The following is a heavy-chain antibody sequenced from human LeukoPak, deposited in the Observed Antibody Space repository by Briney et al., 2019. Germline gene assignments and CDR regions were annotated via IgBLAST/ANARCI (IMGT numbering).Heavy chain of an antibody. CDR3: AREVGEAFDI. D-gene: IGHD3-10*01. CDR1: GFTFSSYS. V-gene: IGHV3-21*01. CDR2: ISSSSSHI. Sequence: GGSLRLSCAASGFTFSSYSMNWVRQAPGKGLEWVSSISSSSSHIYYADSVKGRFTISRDNPKNSLYLQMNSLTAEDTAVYYCAREVGEAFDIWGQGTMVTVSS. J-gene: IGHJ3*02.